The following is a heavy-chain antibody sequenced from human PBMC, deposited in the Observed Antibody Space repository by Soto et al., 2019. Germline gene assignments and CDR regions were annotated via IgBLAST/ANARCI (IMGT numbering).Heavy chain of an antibody. D-gene: IGHD2-15*01. Sequence: QVQLVQSGAEVKKTGASVKVSCKASGYTFTSYGISWVRQAPGQGLEWMGWISAYNGNTNYAQNLQVRVTMTTDTSTSTSSMELRSLRSDDTAVYYCASNVSLTGYCSVNICYLHYWGQGTLVTVSS. V-gene: IGHV1-18*04. CDR1: GYTFTSYG. CDR3: ASNVSLTGYCSVNICYLHY. CDR2: ISAYNGNT. J-gene: IGHJ4*02.